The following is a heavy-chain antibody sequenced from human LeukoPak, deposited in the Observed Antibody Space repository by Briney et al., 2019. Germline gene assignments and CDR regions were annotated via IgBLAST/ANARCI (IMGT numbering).Heavy chain of an antibody. CDR2: MNPNSGNT. CDR1: GYTFTSDD. D-gene: IGHD5-12*01. J-gene: IGHJ5*02. Sequence: GASVKVSCKASGYTFTSDDINWVRQATGQGLEWMGWMNPNSGNTGYAQKFQGRVTMTRNTSISTAYMELSSLRSEDTAVYYCARGRGYSWLNWLDPWGQGTLVTVSS. V-gene: IGHV1-8*01. CDR3: ARGRGYSWLNWLDP.